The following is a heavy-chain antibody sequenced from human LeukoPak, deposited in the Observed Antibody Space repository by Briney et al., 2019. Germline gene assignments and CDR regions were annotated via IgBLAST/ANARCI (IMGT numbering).Heavy chain of an antibody. Sequence: ASVKVSCKASGYTFTSYDINWVRQATGQGLEWMGWMNPNSGNTGYAQKFQGRVTMTRNTSTSTAYMELSSLRSEDTAVYYCARGQRFRGVAAAGGYWGQGTLVTVSS. CDR3: ARGQRFRGVAAAGGY. V-gene: IGHV1-8*01. D-gene: IGHD6-13*01. CDR1: GYTFTSYD. J-gene: IGHJ4*02. CDR2: MNPNSGNT.